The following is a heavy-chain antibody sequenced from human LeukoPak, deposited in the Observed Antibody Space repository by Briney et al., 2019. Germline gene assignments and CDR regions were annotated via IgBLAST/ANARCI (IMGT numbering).Heavy chain of an antibody. CDR1: GFTFSTSG. J-gene: IGHJ2*01. CDR2: IWYDGSNK. V-gene: IGHV3-33*01. Sequence: GGSLRLSCAASGFTFSTSGMHWVRQAPGKGLEWVTVIWYDGSNKHYAESVKGRFSISRDNSKSTLYLQMNSLRAEDTAVYYCARDALHPRWYFDLWGRGTLLTVSS. CDR3: ARDALHPRWYFDL.